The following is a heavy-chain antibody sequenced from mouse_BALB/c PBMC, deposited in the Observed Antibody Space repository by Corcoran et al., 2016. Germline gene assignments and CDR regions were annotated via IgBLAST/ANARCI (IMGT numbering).Heavy chain of an antibody. CDR1: GFNIKDYY. D-gene: IGHD1-1*01. CDR2: IDPENGNT. J-gene: IGHJ2*01. V-gene: IGHV14-1*02. CDR3: ASYGSSYY. Sequence: EVQLQQSGAELVRPGALVKLSCKASGFNIKDYYMHWVKQRPEQGLAWIGWIDPENGNTIYDPKFQGKASITADTSSNTAYLQLSSLTSEDTAVYYCASYGSSYYWGQGTTLTVSS.